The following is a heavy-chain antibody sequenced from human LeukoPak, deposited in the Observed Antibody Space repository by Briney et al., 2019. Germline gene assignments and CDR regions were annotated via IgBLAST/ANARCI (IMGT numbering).Heavy chain of an antibody. CDR3: ARSPYSSGPYYYYYMDV. V-gene: IGHV4-61*09. CDR2: IYTSGTT. Sequence: SETLSLTCTVSGGSISSSSYYWNWIRQPAGKGLEWIGHIYTSGTTNYNPSLKSRVTMSLDTSKNQFSLKVSSVTAADTALYYCARSPYSSGPYYYYYMDVWGKGTTVTISS. CDR1: GGSISSSSYY. D-gene: IGHD6-19*01. J-gene: IGHJ6*03.